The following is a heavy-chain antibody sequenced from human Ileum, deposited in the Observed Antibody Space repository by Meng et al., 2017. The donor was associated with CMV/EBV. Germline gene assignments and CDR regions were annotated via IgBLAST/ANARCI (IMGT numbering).Heavy chain of an antibody. CDR1: GFTLSNYW. CDR2: ISGDGRST. J-gene: IGHJ4*02. Sequence: GGSLRLSCAASGFTLSNYWMHWVRQVPGKGLMWIARISGDGRSTSYADSVRGRFIVTRDNVRNTLYLQMNSLRVDDTAVYSCVRGPGSTSGNYYVQDWGQGTLVTVSS. D-gene: IGHD3-10*01. CDR3: VRGPGSTSGNYYVQD. V-gene: IGHV3-74*01.